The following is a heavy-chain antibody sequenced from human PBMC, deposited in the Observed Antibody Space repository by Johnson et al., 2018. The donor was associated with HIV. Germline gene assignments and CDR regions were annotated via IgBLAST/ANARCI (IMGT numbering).Heavy chain of an antibody. Sequence: VQLVESGGGLVQPGGSLRLSCAASGFTFDDYAMHWVRQAPGTGLEWVSGISWHSGSIGYAASVTGRFTIPSDNAKNSLYLQMNSLSAEDTALYYCAKVWQQLAHDAFDIWGQGTMVTVSS. CDR2: ISWHSGSI. D-gene: IGHD6-13*01. V-gene: IGHV3-9*01. J-gene: IGHJ3*02. CDR3: AKVWQQLAHDAFDI. CDR1: GFTFDDYA.